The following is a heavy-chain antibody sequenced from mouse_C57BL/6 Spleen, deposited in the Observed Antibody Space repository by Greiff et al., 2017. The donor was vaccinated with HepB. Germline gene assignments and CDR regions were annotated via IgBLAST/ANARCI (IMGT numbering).Heavy chain of an antibody. CDR3: ARYGYGSSYWYFDV. J-gene: IGHJ1*03. Sequence: VQRVESGPELVKPGASVKISCKASGYAFSSSWMNWVKQRPGKGLEWIGRIYPGDGDTNYNGKFKGKATLTADKSSSTAYMQLSSLTSEDSAVYFCARYGYGSSYWYFDVWGTGTTVTVSS. V-gene: IGHV1-82*01. CDR1: GYAFSSSW. CDR2: IYPGDGDT. D-gene: IGHD1-1*01.